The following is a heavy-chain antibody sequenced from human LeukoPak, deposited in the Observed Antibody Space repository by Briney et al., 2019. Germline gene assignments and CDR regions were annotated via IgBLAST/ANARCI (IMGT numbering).Heavy chain of an antibody. CDR2: IKQDESEK. J-gene: IGHJ5*02. Sequence: GGSLRLSCAASGFTFSNYWMTWVRQAPGKGLEWVANIKQDESEKYYLDSVKGRFTISRDNAKKSLFLQMNSLRAEDTAVYYCARSTPSLGPWGQGTLVTVSS. CDR3: ARSTPSLGP. D-gene: IGHD5/OR15-5a*01. CDR1: GFTFSNYW. V-gene: IGHV3-7*01.